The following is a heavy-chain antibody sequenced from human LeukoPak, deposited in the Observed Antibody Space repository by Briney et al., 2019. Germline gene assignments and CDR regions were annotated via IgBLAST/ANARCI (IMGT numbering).Heavy chain of an antibody. D-gene: IGHD5-12*01. Sequence: GRSLRLSCAASGFTFSSYAMHWVRQAPGKGLEWVAVISYDGSNKYYADSVKGRFTISRDNSKNTLYLQMNSLRAEDTAVYYCARDQVATIPVDWFDPWGQGTLVTVSS. CDR2: ISYDGSNK. CDR1: GFTFSSYA. J-gene: IGHJ5*02. CDR3: ARDQVATIPVDWFDP. V-gene: IGHV3-30*04.